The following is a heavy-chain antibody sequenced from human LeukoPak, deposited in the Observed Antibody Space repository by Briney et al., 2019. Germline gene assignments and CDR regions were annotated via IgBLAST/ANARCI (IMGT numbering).Heavy chain of an antibody. D-gene: IGHD1-14*01. CDR3: ARDRVGTGRALLDL. Sequence: GGSLRLSCAASAFTFSNYLISWVRQAPGKGLEWVSAISGNGVDTYYANSVKGRFTISRDNSKNTLYLQMNSLKDEDTAVYYCARDRVGTGRALLDLWGQGTLVTVSS. CDR2: ISGNGVDT. J-gene: IGHJ5*02. V-gene: IGHV3-23*01. CDR1: AFTFSNYL.